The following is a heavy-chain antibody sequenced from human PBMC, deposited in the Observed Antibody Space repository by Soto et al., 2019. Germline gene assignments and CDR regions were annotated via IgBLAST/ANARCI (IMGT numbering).Heavy chain of an antibody. CDR2: IKQDGSEK. CDR1: GFTFSSYW. V-gene: IGHV3-7*01. CDR3: ARDSRGQGLVLDAFDI. J-gene: IGHJ3*02. Sequence: EVQLVESGGGLVQPGGSLRLSCAASGFTFSSYWMSWVRQAPGKGLEWVANIKQDGSEKYYVDSVKGRFTISRDNAKNSLYLKRNGLRAEDTAVYYCARDSRGQGLVLDAFDIWGQGTMVTVSS. D-gene: IGHD6-19*01.